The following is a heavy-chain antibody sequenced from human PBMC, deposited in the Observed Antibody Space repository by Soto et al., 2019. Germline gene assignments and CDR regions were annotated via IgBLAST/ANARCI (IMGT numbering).Heavy chain of an antibody. V-gene: IGHV5-51*01. Sequence: GESHKISSKGSGYSFASYWIGWVRQMPGKGLEWMGIIYPGDSDTRYSPSFQGQVTISADKSISTAYLQWSSLKASDTAMYYCARQDGFGESVGAFDIWGQGTMVTVSS. CDR1: GYSFASYW. CDR3: ARQDGFGESVGAFDI. D-gene: IGHD3-10*01. CDR2: IYPGDSDT. J-gene: IGHJ3*02.